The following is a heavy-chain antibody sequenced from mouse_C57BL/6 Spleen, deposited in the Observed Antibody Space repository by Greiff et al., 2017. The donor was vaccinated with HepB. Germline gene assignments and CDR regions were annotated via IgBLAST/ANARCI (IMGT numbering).Heavy chain of an antibody. CDR2: ISNGGGST. D-gene: IGHD4-1*01. CDR1: GFTFSDYY. Sequence: EVMLVESGGGLVQPGGSLKLSCAASGFTFSDYYMYWVRQTPEKRLEWVAYISNGGGSTYYPDTVKGRFTISRDNAKNTLYLQMSRLKSEDTAMYYCARPRTGTTWFAYWGQGTLVTVSA. CDR3: ARPRTGTTWFAY. V-gene: IGHV5-12*01. J-gene: IGHJ3*01.